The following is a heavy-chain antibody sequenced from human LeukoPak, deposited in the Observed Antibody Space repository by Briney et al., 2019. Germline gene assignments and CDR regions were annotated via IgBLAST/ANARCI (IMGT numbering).Heavy chain of an antibody. D-gene: IGHD6-13*01. CDR3: ARLFGSSSWYRSGSFDY. J-gene: IGHJ4*02. V-gene: IGHV1-2*02. CDR2: INPNSGGT. CDR1: GYTFTNYG. Sequence: GASVKVSCKTSGYTFTNYGISWVRQAPGQGLEWMGWINPNSGGTNYAQKFQGRVTMTRDTSISAAYMELSRLRSDDTAVYYCARLFGSSSWYRSGSFDYWGQGTLVTVSS.